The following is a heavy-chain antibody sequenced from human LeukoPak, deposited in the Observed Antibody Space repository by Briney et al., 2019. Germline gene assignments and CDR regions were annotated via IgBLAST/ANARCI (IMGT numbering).Heavy chain of an antibody. D-gene: IGHD4-23*01. J-gene: IGHJ6*02. V-gene: IGHV4-34*01. Sequence: SSETLSLTCAVYGGSFSVYYCSWIRQPPGKGLESIGEINHSGSTNYNPSLKSRVTISVDTSKNQFSLKLSSVTAADTAVYYCARGVSTVVTPDYYYYYGMDVWGQGTTVTVSS. CDR2: INHSGST. CDR1: GGSFSVYY. CDR3: ARGVSTVVTPDYYYYYGMDV.